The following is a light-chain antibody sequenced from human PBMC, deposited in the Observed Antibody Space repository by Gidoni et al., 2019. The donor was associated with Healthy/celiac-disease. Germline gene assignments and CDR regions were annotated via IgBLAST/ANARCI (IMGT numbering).Light chain of an antibody. V-gene: IGKV3-20*01. J-gene: IGKJ1*01. CDR2: GAS. CDR1: QSVSSSY. CDR3: QQYGSSPRT. Sequence: EIVLTQSPGTLSLSPGKRATLSCRASQSVSSSYLARYQQKPGQAPRLLIYGASSRATGIPDRFSGSGSGTDFTLTISRLEPEDFAVYYCQQYGSSPRTFGQGTKVEIK.